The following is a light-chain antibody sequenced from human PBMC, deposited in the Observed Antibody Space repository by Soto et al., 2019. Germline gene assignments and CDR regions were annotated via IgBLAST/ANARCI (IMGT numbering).Light chain of an antibody. CDR3: TSKKSRITYV. J-gene: IGLJ1*01. V-gene: IGLV2-14*01. Sequence: QSVLTQPASVSGSPGQSITISCTGTSSDVGGYNYVSWYQQHPGKAPKLMIYEVSNRPSGVSNRFSGSKSGNTASLTISGLQDEEEADYYCTSKKSRITYVVGTGTKVTV. CDR2: EVS. CDR1: SSDVGGYNY.